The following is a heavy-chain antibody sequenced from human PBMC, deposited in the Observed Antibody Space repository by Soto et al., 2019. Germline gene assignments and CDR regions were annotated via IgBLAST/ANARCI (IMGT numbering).Heavy chain of an antibody. CDR2: INTNTGNP. CDR3: ARAGGLGNYDAFDI. CDR1: GYTFTSYA. J-gene: IGHJ3*02. V-gene: IGHV7-4-1*02. Sequence: ASVKVSCKASGYTFTSYAMNWVRQAPGQGLEWMGWINTNTGNPTYAQGFTGRFVFSLDTSVSTAYLQISSLKAEDTAVYYWARAGGLGNYDAFDIWGQGTMVTVSS. D-gene: IGHD1-7*01.